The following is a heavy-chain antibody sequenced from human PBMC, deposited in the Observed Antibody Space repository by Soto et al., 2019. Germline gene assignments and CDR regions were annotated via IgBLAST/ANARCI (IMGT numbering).Heavy chain of an antibody. J-gene: IGHJ4*02. CDR3: ARKPGVGLSALRR. CDR2: IKTNGKR. V-gene: IGHV3-53*01. D-gene: IGHD6-13*01. Sequence: ARGKGLKWVSTIKTNGKRHYADSVKGRFTISRDSSESMLYLDMNNLRAEDTALYYCARKPGVGLSALRRWGQGTLVPVSS.